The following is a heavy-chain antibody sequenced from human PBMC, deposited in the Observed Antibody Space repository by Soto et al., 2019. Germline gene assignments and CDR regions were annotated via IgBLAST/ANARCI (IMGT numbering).Heavy chain of an antibody. CDR3: ARDDSSGYYTTPADYFDY. D-gene: IGHD3-22*01. CDR2: ISYDRSNK. Sequence: QVQLVESGGGVVQPGRSLRLSCAASGFTFSSYAMHWVRQAPGKGLEWVAVISYDRSNKYYADSVKGRFTISRDNSKNTLYLQMNSLRAEDTAVYYCARDDSSGYYTTPADYFDYWGQGTLVTVSS. V-gene: IGHV3-30-3*01. CDR1: GFTFSSYA. J-gene: IGHJ4*02.